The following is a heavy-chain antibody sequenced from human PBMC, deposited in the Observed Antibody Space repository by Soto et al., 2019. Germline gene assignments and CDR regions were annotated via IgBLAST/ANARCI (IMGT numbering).Heavy chain of an antibody. Sequence: QVTLKESGPTLVKPTQTRTLTCTVSGLSLRTTGVGVGWVRQPPGKALEWLALLYWDDDQRYSPSLRSRLTIAKDISEKQVVLTMTNMDTVDTATYYCVQSRCGGDCLAIYSSHAYNGLDVWGQGTTVTVSS. CDR2: LYWDDDQ. CDR3: VQSRCGGDCLAIYSSHAYNGLDV. J-gene: IGHJ6*02. CDR1: GLSLRTTGVG. V-gene: IGHV2-5*02. D-gene: IGHD2-21*02.